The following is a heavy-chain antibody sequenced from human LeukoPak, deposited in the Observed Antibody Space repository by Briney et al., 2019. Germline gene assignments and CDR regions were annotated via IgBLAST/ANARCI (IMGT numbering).Heavy chain of an antibody. CDR1: GFTFSSYA. D-gene: IGHD6-19*01. Sequence: GGSLRLSCAASGFTFSSYAMSWVRQAPGKGLEWVSAISGSGGSTYYADSVKGRFTISRDNSKNTLYLQMNSLGAEDTAVYYCAKDVSYSIAVAGNYFDYWGQGTLVTVSS. CDR2: ISGSGGST. V-gene: IGHV3-23*01. J-gene: IGHJ4*02. CDR3: AKDVSYSIAVAGNYFDY.